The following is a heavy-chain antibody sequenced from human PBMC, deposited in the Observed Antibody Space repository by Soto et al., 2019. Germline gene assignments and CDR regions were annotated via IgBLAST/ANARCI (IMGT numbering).Heavy chain of an antibody. D-gene: IGHD6-13*01. Sequence: QVQLVQSGAEVKKPGSSVKVSCKASGGTFSSYTISWVRQAPGQGLEWMGRIIPILGIANYAQKFQGRVTITADKSTSTAYMELSSLRSEDTAVYFCARAGSCSWSNGMDVWGQGTTVTVSS. CDR3: ARAGSCSWSNGMDV. J-gene: IGHJ6*02. CDR2: IIPILGIA. V-gene: IGHV1-69*02. CDR1: GGTFSSYT.